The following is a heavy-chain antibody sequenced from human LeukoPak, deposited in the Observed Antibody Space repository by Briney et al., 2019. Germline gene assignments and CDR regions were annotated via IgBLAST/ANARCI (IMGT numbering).Heavy chain of an antibody. D-gene: IGHD2-21*02. V-gene: IGHV4-59*01. J-gene: IGHJ3*02. Sequence: SETLSLTCAVSGGSISSYYWSWIRQPPGKGLEWIGYIYYRGSTNYNPSLKSRVTISVDTSKNQFSLKLSSVTAADTAVYYCARSDLSRDDAFDIWGQGTMVTVSS. CDR2: IYYRGST. CDR3: ARSDLSRDDAFDI. CDR1: GGSISSYY.